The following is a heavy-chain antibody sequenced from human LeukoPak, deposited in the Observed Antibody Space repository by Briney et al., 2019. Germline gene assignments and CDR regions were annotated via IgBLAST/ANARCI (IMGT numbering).Heavy chain of an antibody. V-gene: IGHV4-39*07. CDR2: IYYSGST. Sequence: SETLSLTCTVSGGSISSSSCYWGWIRQPPGKGLEWIGSIYYSGSTYYNPSLKSRVTISVDTSKNQFSLKLSSVTAADTAVYYCAREVRSYGDFDYWGQGTLVTVSS. CDR3: AREVRSYGDFDY. J-gene: IGHJ4*02. D-gene: IGHD4-17*01. CDR1: GGSISSSSCY.